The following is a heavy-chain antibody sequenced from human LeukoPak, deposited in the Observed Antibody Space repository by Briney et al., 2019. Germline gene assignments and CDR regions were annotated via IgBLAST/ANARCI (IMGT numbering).Heavy chain of an antibody. CDR1: GGTFSSYA. D-gene: IGHD2-2*01. J-gene: IGHJ4*02. V-gene: IGHV1-69*04. CDR3: ARLEHQLPGDY. CDR2: IIPILGIA. Sequence: ASVKVSCKAAGGTFSSYAISWVRQAPGQGLEWMGRIIPILGIANYAQKFQGRVTITADKSTSTAYMELSSLRSEDTAVYYCARLEHQLPGDYWGQGTLVTVSS.